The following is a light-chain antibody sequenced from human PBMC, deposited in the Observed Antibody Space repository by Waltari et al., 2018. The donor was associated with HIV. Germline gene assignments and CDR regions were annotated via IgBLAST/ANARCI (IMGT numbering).Light chain of an antibody. CDR3: SSYTTSITWV. V-gene: IGLV2-14*01. CDR1: SSDDGSYNY. Sequence: QSALTQPASVSGSPGQSITISCTGTSSDDGSYNYVSWYQQHPGKAPKLMIYEVSNRPSGVSNRFSGSKSGNTASLTISGLQAEDEADYYCSSYTTSITWVFGGGTKVTVL. J-gene: IGLJ3*02. CDR2: EVS.